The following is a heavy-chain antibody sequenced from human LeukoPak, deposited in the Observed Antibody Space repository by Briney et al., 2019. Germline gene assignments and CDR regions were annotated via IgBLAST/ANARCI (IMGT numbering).Heavy chain of an antibody. Sequence: SETLSLTCTVSGGSISSSSYYWGWIRQPPGKGLEWIRSIYYSGSTYYNPSLKSRVTISVDTSKNQFSLKLRSVTAADTAVYYCARDAAGRFGELHYYMDVWGKGTTVTIS. V-gene: IGHV4-39*07. CDR2: IYYSGST. CDR3: ARDAAGRFGELHYYMDV. J-gene: IGHJ6*03. CDR1: GGSISSSSYY. D-gene: IGHD3-10*01.